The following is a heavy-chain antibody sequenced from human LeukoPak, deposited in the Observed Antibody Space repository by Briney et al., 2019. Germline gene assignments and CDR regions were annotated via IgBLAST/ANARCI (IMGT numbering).Heavy chain of an antibody. CDR1: VRSISSYY. Sequence: PSETLSLTCTVSVRSISSYYWNWIRQPPGKGLEWIGYIYYSGPTNYNPSLKSRVSMSVETSKNQLSLKLSSVTAADTAVYYCARLKYDYDSSGYRAEYFQHWGQGTLVTVSS. CDR2: IYYSGPT. CDR3: ARLKYDYDSSGYRAEYFQH. D-gene: IGHD3-22*01. V-gene: IGHV4-59*01. J-gene: IGHJ1*01.